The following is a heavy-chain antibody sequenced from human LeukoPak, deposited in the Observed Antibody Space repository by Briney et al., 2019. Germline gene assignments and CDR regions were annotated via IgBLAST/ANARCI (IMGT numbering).Heavy chain of an antibody. CDR2: IYYSGST. J-gene: IGHJ4*02. CDR3: ASVMLGIVGATIGYFDY. D-gene: IGHD1-26*01. Sequence: SETLSLTCTVSGDSINSTGYYWGWIRQPPGKGLEWIGSIYYSGSTYYNPSLKSRVTISVDTSKNQFSLKLSSVTAADTAVYYCASVMLGIVGATIGYFDYWGQGTLVTVSS. V-gene: IGHV4-39*01. CDR1: GDSINSTGYY.